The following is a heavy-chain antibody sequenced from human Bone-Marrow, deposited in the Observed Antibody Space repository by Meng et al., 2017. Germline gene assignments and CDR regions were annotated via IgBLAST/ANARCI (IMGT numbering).Heavy chain of an antibody. Sequence: GGSLRLSCKGSGYSFTSYWIVWVRQMPGKGLDWMGIIYPGDSDTRYSPSFQGQVTISADKSISTAYLQWSSLKASDTAIYYCARRLWSQERDAFDIWGQGTRVTVSS. D-gene: IGHD3-3*01. V-gene: IGHV5-51*01. CDR3: ARRLWSQERDAFDI. J-gene: IGHJ3*02. CDR2: IYPGDSDT. CDR1: GYSFTSYW.